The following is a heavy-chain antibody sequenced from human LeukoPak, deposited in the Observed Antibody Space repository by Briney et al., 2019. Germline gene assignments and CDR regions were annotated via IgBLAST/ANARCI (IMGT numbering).Heavy chain of an antibody. Sequence: PGGSLRLSCAAPGFSFSSNWMGWVRQAPGKGLEWVAHIKRDGSQKYYLDSVKGRFTISRDNAKNSLYLQMNSLRDEDTAVYYCASSGSYRFDYWGQGTLVTVSS. CDR1: GFSFSSNW. J-gene: IGHJ4*02. CDR2: IKRDGSQK. CDR3: ASSGSYRFDY. D-gene: IGHD1-26*01. V-gene: IGHV3-7*01.